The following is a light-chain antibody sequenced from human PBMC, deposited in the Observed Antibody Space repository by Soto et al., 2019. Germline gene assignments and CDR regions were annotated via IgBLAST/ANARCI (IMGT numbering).Light chain of an antibody. CDR1: SSDVGGYNY. CDR2: DVS. Sequence: QSVLTQPASVSGPPGQSITISCTGTSSDVGGYNYVSWYQQHPGKAPKFMIYDVSNRPSGVSNRFSGSKSGNTASLTISGLQAEDEADYYCCSYTTSNTRQIVFGTGTQLTVL. V-gene: IGLV2-14*01. CDR3: CSYTTSNTRQIV. J-gene: IGLJ1*01.